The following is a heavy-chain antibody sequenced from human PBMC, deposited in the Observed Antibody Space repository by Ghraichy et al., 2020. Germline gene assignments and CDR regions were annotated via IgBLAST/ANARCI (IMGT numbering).Heavy chain of an antibody. V-gene: IGHV1-8*02. CDR1: GYTFSNFD. Sequence: ASVKVSCKASGYTFSNFDINWVRQATGQGLEWMGWANPGSGTNGFPQKFQGRVTMTWDTSISTAYMELTSLRSEDTGVYFCARGKGGGTGGDDFWGQGTQVTVSS. D-gene: IGHD7-27*01. CDR2: ANPGSGTN. CDR3: ARGKGGGTGGDDF. J-gene: IGHJ4*02.